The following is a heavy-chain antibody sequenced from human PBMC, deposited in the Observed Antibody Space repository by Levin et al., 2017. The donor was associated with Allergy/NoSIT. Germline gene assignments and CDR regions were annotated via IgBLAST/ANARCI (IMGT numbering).Heavy chain of an antibody. CDR2: IHPSGST. J-gene: IGHJ6*02. CDR1: DDSINNYY. Sequence: SQTLSLTCTVSDDSINNYYWSWIRQPAGKVLEWIGRIHPSGSTKYNPSLKSRGSMSLDTSKKQFSLHLTSVTAADTARYFCARDRPTYSGGPMDVWGQGTTVIVSS. V-gene: IGHV4-4*07. D-gene: IGHD6-19*01. CDR3: ARDRPTYSGGPMDV.